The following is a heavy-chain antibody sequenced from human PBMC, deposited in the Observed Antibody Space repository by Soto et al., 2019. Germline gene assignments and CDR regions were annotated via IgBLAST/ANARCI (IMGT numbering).Heavy chain of an antibody. D-gene: IGHD3-3*01. CDR1: GDSISSSDYY. J-gene: IGHJ4*02. Sequence: PSETLSLTCSVSGDSISSSDYYWGWIRQPPGKGLEWIGTIYYSGSTYYNWPLKSRVTISVDTSKNQFSLKVRSVTAADTAVYYCARKDFCSGYYDQNFDSWGQGTLVTVSS. CDR2: IYYSGST. V-gene: IGHV4-39*01. CDR3: ARKDFCSGYYDQNFDS.